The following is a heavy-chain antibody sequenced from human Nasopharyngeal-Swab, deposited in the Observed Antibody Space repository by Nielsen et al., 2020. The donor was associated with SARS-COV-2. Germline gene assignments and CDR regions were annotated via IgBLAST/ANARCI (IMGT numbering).Heavy chain of an antibody. V-gene: IGHV1-3*01. D-gene: IGHD6-13*01. CDR3: ARGIAVAARGWFDP. CDR1: GYTFTSYA. Sequence: SVTVSCKASGYTFTSYAMHWVRQAAGQRLEWMGWINAGNGNTKYSQKFQGRVTITRDTAARTDYMELSSLRSEETAVYYCARGIAVAARGWFDPWGQGTLVTVSS. J-gene: IGHJ5*02. CDR2: INAGNGNT.